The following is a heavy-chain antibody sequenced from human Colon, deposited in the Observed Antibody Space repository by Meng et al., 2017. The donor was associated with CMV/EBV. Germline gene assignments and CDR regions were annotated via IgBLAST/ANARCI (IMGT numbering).Heavy chain of an antibody. CDR2: MHSGGDA. Sequence: GESLKISCAASGLNVNANYMTWVRQAPGKGLEWVSVMHSGGDAYYTDSVKGRFILSRDNSKNTVYLQMNNLTSEDTAVYYCTRGNLGMIAIPLDSWGQGTLVTVSS. V-gene: IGHV3-66*02. CDR3: TRGNLGMIAIPLDS. J-gene: IGHJ4*02. D-gene: IGHD2-21*01. CDR1: GLNVNANY.